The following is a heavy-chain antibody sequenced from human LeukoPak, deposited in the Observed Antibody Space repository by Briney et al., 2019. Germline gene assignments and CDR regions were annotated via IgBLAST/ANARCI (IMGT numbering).Heavy chain of an antibody. J-gene: IGHJ4*02. D-gene: IGHD1-26*01. CDR3: AKVIRVGARGYYFDY. CDR2: ISGSGGST. CDR1: GFTFSSYA. Sequence: PGGSLRLSCAASGFTFSSYAMSWVRQAPGKGLEGVSAISGSGGSTDYADSVKGRFTVSRDNSKNTLYLQMNSLRAEDTAVYYCAKVIRVGARGYYFDYWGQGTLVTVSS. V-gene: IGHV3-23*01.